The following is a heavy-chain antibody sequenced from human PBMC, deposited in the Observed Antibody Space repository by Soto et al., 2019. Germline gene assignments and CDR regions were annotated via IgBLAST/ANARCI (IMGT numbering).Heavy chain of an antibody. CDR2: INHSGST. J-gene: IGHJ6*02. CDR3: ARGGIAAAGTWYYYGMDV. D-gene: IGHD6-13*01. V-gene: IGHV4-34*01. CDR1: GGSFSGYY. Sequence: SETLSLTCAVYGGSFSGYYWSWIRQPPGKGLEWIGEINHSGSTNYNPSLKSRVTISVDTSKNQFSLKLSSVTAADTAVYYCARGGIAAAGTWYYYGMDVWGQGTTVTVSS.